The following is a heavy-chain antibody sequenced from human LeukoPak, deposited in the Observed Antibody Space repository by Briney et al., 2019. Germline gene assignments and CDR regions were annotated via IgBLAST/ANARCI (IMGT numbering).Heavy chain of an antibody. Sequence: GGSLRLSCAASGFTFSDYNMSWIRQAPGKGLEWVSYISSSSSYTNYADSVKGRFTISRDNAKNRLYLQMNSLRAEDTATYYLSRVGTCEGSWGQGTLVTVSS. J-gene: IGHJ5*02. D-gene: IGHD1-7*01. V-gene: IGHV3-11*06. CDR3: SRVGTCEGS. CDR1: GFTFSDYN. CDR2: ISSSSSYT.